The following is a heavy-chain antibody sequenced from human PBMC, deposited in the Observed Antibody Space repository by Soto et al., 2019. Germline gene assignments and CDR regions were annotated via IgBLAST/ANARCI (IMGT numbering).Heavy chain of an antibody. D-gene: IGHD6-13*01. Sequence: GGSLRLSCAASGFTFSSYWMSWVRQAPGKGLEWVANIKQDGSEKYYVDSVKGRFTISRDNAKNSLYLQMNSLRAEDTAVYYCLLQQLGRPSRPQSGWGQGTLVTVSS. V-gene: IGHV3-7*05. CDR3: LLQQLGRPSRPQSG. J-gene: IGHJ4*02. CDR1: GFTFSSYW. CDR2: IKQDGSEK.